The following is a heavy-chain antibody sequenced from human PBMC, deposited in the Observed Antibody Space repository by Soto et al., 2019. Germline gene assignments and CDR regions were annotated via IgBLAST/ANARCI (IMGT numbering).Heavy chain of an antibody. J-gene: IGHJ6*02. CDR1: GFTFSSYA. CDR2: ISYDGSNK. D-gene: IGHD1-26*01. CDR3: ARGGSGSYYSLGYYYYGMDV. V-gene: IGHV3-30-3*01. Sequence: GGSLRLSCAASGFTFSSYAMHWVRQAPGKGLEWVAVISYDGSNKYYADSVKGRFTISRDNSKNTLYLQMNSLRAEDTAVYYCARGGSGSYYSLGYYYYGMDVWGQGTTVTVSS.